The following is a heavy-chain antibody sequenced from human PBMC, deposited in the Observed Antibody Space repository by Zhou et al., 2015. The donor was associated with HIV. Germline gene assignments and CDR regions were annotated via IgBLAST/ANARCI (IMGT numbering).Heavy chain of an antibody. CDR2: INADNGKT. V-gene: IGHV1-18*01. Sequence: QVQLVQSGAEVKKPGASVKVSCKASGYTFTNYAISWVRQAPGQGLEWMGWINADNGKTNYAQKFQGRVTLTTDRSTRTAYMELRSLRSDDAAMYYCARGLLSSGPYGMDVWGQGTTVTVSS. CDR1: GYTFTNYA. CDR3: ARGLLSSGPYGMDV. D-gene: IGHD1-26*01. J-gene: IGHJ6*02.